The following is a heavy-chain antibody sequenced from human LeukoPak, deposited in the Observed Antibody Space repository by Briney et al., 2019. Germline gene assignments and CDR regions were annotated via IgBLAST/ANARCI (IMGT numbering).Heavy chain of an antibody. V-gene: IGHV1-18*01. D-gene: IGHD2-2*01. J-gene: IGHJ6*03. Sequence: GASVKVSCKASGYTFTSYGISWVRQAPGQGLEWMGWISAYNGNTNYAQKLQGRVTMTTDTSTSTAYMELRSLRSDDTAVYYCASGSTSKYYYYYYMDVWGKGTTVTVSS. CDR3: ASGSTSKYYYYYYMDV. CDR2: ISAYNGNT. CDR1: GYTFTSYG.